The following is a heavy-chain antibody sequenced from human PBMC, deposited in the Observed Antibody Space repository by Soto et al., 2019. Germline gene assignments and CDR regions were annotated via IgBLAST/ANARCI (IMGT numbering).Heavy chain of an antibody. CDR2: MNPNSGNT. CDR1: GYTFTSYD. Sequence: ASVRISCKASGYTFTSYDINWVRQATGQGLEWMGWMNPNSGNTGYAQKFQGRVTMTRNTSISTAYMELSSLRSEDTAVYYCARTGYGGNSDAFDIWGQGTMVTVSS. D-gene: IGHD4-17*01. V-gene: IGHV1-8*01. CDR3: ARTGYGGNSDAFDI. J-gene: IGHJ3*02.